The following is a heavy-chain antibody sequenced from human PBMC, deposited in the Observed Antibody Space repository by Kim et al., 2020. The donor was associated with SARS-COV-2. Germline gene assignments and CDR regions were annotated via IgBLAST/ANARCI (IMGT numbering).Heavy chain of an antibody. Sequence: GGSLRLSCTASGFTFSNFWMHWVRQAPGEGLEWVSRINNDGKITTYAGSVKGRFTISRDNAKNTLYLHMNSLGAEDTAVYYCVASLGDYWGQGTLVAVSS. CDR2: INNDGKIT. CDR3: VASLGDY. J-gene: IGHJ4*02. CDR1: GFTFSNFW. V-gene: IGHV3-74*01. D-gene: IGHD5-12*01.